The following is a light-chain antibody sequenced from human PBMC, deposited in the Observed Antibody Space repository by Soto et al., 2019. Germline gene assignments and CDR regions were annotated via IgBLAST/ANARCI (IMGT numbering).Light chain of an antibody. CDR3: QVRTNWSIA. J-gene: IGKJ5*01. CDR2: DAS. CDR1: QSVSSY. V-gene: IGKV3-11*01. Sequence: EIVMTHSPATLSLSPCESATLSFRASQSVSSYLAWYQQKPGQAPRLLIYDASNRATGIPARFSGTGSGTDFTLTINNLEPEDFAVYYCQVRTNWSIAFGRGTRLEIK.